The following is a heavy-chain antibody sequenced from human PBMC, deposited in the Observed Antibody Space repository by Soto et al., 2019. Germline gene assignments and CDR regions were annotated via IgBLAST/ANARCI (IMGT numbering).Heavy chain of an antibody. CDR3: ASTISTYEIDY. D-gene: IGHD5-12*01. J-gene: IGHJ4*02. CDR2: IHYTGST. CDR1: GGSVSSGGYY. V-gene: IGHV4-31*03. Sequence: QVQLQESGPGLVKPSQTLSLMCTVSGGSVSSGGYYWSWIRQPPGKGLEWIGYIHYTGSTYYNPSLKTRFGISVDTSKNQFSLKVTSVIAADTAVYYCASTISTYEIDYWGQGTLVTVSS.